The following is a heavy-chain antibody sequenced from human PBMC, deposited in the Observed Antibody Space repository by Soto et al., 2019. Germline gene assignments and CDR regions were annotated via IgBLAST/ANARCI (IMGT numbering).Heavy chain of an antibody. CDR3: ARGLYGDSVGYDY. Sequence: GGSLRLSCVASGFTFTNYWMHWVRQVPGKGLVWVSRIDGVGTGTSYSDSVRGRFTISRDNAENTLHLQMDSLRAEDTALYFCARGLYGDSVGYDYWGQGTLVTVSS. D-gene: IGHD4-17*01. V-gene: IGHV3-74*01. CDR1: GFTFTNYW. J-gene: IGHJ4*02. CDR2: IDGVGTGT.